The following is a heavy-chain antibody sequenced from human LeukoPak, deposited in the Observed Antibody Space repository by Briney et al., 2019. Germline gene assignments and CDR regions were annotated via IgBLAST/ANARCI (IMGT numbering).Heavy chain of an antibody. V-gene: IGHV1-24*01. CDR1: GYTLTELS. CDR2: FDPEDGET. J-gene: IGHJ4*02. D-gene: IGHD6-19*01. CDR3: ATDSPTHSSSGWSPSS. Sequence: ASVKVSCKVSGYTLTELSMHWVRQAPGKGLEWMGGFDPEDGETIYAQKFQGRVTMTEDTSTDTAYMELSSLRSEDTAVYYCATDSPTHSSSGWSPSSWGQGTLVTVSS.